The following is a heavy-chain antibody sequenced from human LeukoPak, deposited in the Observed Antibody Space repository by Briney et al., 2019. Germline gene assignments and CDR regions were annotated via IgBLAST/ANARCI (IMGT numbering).Heavy chain of an antibody. D-gene: IGHD2-15*01. CDR2: IYYSGST. V-gene: IGHV4-39*01. Sequence: PSETLSLTCTVSGGSLSSSSYYWGWIRQPPGKGLEWIGSIYYSGSTYYNPSLKSRVTISVDTSKNQFSLKLSSVTAADTAVYYCARLGGGGTVDYWGQGTLVTVSS. CDR1: GGSLSSSSYY. CDR3: ARLGGGGTVDY. J-gene: IGHJ4*02.